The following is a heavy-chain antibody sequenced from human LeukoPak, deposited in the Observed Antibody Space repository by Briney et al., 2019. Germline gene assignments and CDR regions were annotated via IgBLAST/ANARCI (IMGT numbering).Heavy chain of an antibody. J-gene: IGHJ3*02. CDR3: VKVEGGNLHDAFEI. CDR1: GFTFDDLA. D-gene: IGHD4-23*01. Sequence: GGSLRLSCAASGFTFDDLAMHWVRQAPGKGLEWVSLISWDGDSIYYANSVKGRFTISRDNSKDSLYLQMNSLRREDTALYYCVKVEGGNLHDAFEIWGQGTMVTVSS. V-gene: IGHV3-43*01. CDR2: ISWDGDSI.